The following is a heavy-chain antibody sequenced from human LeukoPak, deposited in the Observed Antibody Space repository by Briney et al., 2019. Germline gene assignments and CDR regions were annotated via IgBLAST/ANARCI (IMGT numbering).Heavy chain of an antibody. Sequence: PGGSLRLSCAASGFTFRNRWMHWVRQTPGKGLVWVSRIKGDGTTTTYADSVKGRFTISRDNAKNTVYLQMNSLKGEDTGVYYCARDAAGPDYWGQGTLVTVSS. CDR2: IKGDGTTT. CDR1: GFTFRNRW. D-gene: IGHD1-14*01. J-gene: IGHJ4*02. V-gene: IGHV3-74*01. CDR3: ARDAAGPDY.